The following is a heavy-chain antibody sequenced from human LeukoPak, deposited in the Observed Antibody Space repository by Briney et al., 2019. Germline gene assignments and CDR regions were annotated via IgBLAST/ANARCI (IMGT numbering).Heavy chain of an antibody. J-gene: IGHJ4*02. CDR2: MNPNSGNT. V-gene: IGHV1-8*03. Sequence: ASVKFSCKASGYTFTSYDINWVRQATGQGLEWMGWMNPNSGNTGYAQKFQGRVTITRNTSISTAYMELSSLRSEDTAVYYCARGWGNYYDSSGYYQTGPFDYWGQGTLVTVSS. D-gene: IGHD3-22*01. CDR3: ARGWGNYYDSSGYYQTGPFDY. CDR1: GYTFTSYD.